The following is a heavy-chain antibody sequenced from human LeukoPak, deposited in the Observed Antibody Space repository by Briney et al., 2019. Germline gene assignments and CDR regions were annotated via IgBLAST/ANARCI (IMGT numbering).Heavy chain of an antibody. V-gene: IGHV1-18*01. CDR3: ARDRGSYCSGGSCYAPHIDY. D-gene: IGHD2-15*01. J-gene: IGHJ4*02. CDR2: ISAYNGDT. Sequence: GTSVKVSCKASGYTFTSHGLSWVRQAPGQGLEWMGRISAYNGDTKYAQKIQDRVTMTTDTTTSTAYMELMSQRSDDTAVYYCARDRGSYCSGGSCYAPHIDYWGQGTLVTISS. CDR1: GYTFTSHG.